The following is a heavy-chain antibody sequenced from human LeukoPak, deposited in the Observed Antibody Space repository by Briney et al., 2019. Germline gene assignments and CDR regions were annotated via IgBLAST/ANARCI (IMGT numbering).Heavy chain of an antibody. CDR1: GFTFSSYS. CDR2: IYSGGST. J-gene: IGHJ4*02. Sequence: GGSLRLSCAASGFTFSSYSMKWVRQAPGKGLEWVSVIYSGGSTYYADSVKGRFTISRDNSKNTLYLQMNSLRAEDTAVYYCARGGPAAGRFDYWGQGTLVTVSS. V-gene: IGHV3-66*01. D-gene: IGHD6-13*01. CDR3: ARGGPAAGRFDY.